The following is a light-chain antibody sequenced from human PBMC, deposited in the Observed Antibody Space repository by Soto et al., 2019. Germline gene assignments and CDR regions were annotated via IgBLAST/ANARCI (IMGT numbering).Light chain of an antibody. CDR1: QSIKTW. CDR3: QQYSTYTPRT. CDR2: DAF. Sequence: DIQMTQSPSTLSASVGDRVTITCRASQSIKTWLAWYQQKPGKVPKLLIYDAFKLQSGVPSRFSGSGSGTEFTLTIRSLQPDDFATYYCQQYSTYTPRTFGQGTKVDIK. J-gene: IGKJ1*01. V-gene: IGKV1-5*01.